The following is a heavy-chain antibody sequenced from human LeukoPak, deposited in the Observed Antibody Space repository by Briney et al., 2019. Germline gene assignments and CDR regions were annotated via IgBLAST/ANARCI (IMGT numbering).Heavy chain of an antibody. CDR1: GFTFSSYW. CDR2: IKQDGSEK. D-gene: IGHD2-2*03. J-gene: IGHJ4*02. Sequence: GGSLRLSCAASGFTFSSYWMSWVRQAPGKGLEWVANIKQDGSEKYYVDSVKGRFTISRDNAKNSLYLQMNSLGAEDTAVYYCGVLGYCTTNTCPFDYWGQGTLVTVSS. CDR3: GVLGYCTTNTCPFDY. V-gene: IGHV3-7*03.